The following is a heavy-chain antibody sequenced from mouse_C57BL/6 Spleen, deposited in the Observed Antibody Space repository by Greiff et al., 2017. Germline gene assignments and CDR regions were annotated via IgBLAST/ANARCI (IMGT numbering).Heavy chain of an antibody. CDR3: ARYYGSSYEDY. Sequence: QVQLQQPGAELVKPGASVKLSCKASGYTFTSYWMHWVKQRPGQGLEWIGMIHPNSGSTNYNEKFKSKATLTVDKSSSTAYMQLSILTSEDSAVYYCARYYGSSYEDYWGQGTTLTVAS. J-gene: IGHJ2*01. D-gene: IGHD1-1*01. V-gene: IGHV1-64*01. CDR2: IHPNSGST. CDR1: GYTFTSYW.